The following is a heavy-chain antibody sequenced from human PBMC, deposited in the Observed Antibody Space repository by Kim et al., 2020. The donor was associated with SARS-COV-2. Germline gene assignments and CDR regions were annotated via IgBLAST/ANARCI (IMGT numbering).Heavy chain of an antibody. J-gene: IGHJ6*02. CDR1: GYSFTSYW. Sequence: GESLKISCKGSGYSFTSYWIGWVRQMPGKGLEWMGIIYPGDSDTRYSPYFQGQVTISADKSISTAYLQWSSLKASDTAMYYCARHETGTNQIYYYYGMDVWGQGTTVTVSS. CDR2: IYPGDSDT. CDR3: ARHETGTNQIYYYYGMDV. D-gene: IGHD1-1*01. V-gene: IGHV5-51*01.